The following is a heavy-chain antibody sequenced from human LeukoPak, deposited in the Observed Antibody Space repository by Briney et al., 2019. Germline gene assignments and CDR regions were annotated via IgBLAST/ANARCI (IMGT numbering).Heavy chain of an antibody. J-gene: IGHJ5*02. CDR1: GYTFTGYY. CDR2: INPNSGGT. V-gene: IGHV1-2*02. D-gene: IGHD2-21*02. CDR3: ARGRTADWFDP. Sequence: ASVKVSCKASGYTFTGYYMHWVRQAPGQRLEWMGWINPNSGGTHYAQKFQGRVTMTRDTSISTAYMELSRLRSDDTAVYYCARGRTADWFDPWGQGTLVTVSS.